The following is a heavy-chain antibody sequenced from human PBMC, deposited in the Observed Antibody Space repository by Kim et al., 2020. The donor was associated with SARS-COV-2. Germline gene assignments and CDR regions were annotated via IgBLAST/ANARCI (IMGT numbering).Heavy chain of an antibody. CDR2: INAGNGNT. J-gene: IGHJ4*01. CDR1: GYTFTSYA. CDR3: ARDLLDYYGSGCYYNGVGPLLDC. D-gene: IGHD3-10*01. V-gene: IGHV1-3*01. Sequence: ASVKVSCKASGYTFTSYAMHWVRQAPGQRLEWMGWINAGNGNTKYSQKFQGRATNIRDTTARTAYMELSSPRTEDTVVYYCARDLLDYYGSGCYYNGVGPLLDCWGQGTLVTVSS.